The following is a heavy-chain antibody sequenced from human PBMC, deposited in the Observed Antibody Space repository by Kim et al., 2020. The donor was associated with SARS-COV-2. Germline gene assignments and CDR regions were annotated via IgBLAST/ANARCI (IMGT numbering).Heavy chain of an antibody. J-gene: IGHJ6*03. V-gene: IGHV4-59*12. CDR2: IYHSGNA. Sequence: SETLSLTCTVSGDSFSNYYWSWFRQPPGRGLEWIGYIYHSGNANYKPSLESRATISIDKSKMQFSLELRSVTAADTAVYFCARVAGGYTASYYYYYMDV. CDR3: ARVAGGYTASYYYYYMDV. CDR1: GDSFSNYY. D-gene: IGHD1-26*01.